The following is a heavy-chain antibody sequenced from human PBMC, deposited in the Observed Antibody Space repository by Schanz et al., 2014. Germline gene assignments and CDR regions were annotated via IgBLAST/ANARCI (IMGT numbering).Heavy chain of an antibody. Sequence: EVQLVESGGGLVQPGGSLRLSCAASGLTLSDYWMHWVRQAPGKGPEWISHIRADGRMTNYAASMEGRFTISRDVAKNTLYLQMFSLRAEDMGVYYCAGGKTTGLAYWGQGTQVAVSS. V-gene: IGHV3-74*01. CDR1: GLTLSDYW. D-gene: IGHD4-4*01. J-gene: IGHJ4*02. CDR2: IRADGRMT. CDR3: AGGKTTGLAY.